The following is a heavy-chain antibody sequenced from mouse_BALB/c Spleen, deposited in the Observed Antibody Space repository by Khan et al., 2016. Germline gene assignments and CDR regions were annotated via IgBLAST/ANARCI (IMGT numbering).Heavy chain of an antibody. CDR2: INPDSSTI. D-gene: IGHD2-10*02. CDR3: ARQYGNYVGYAMDY. V-gene: IGHV4-1*02. CDR1: GFDFSRHW. J-gene: IGHJ4*01. Sequence: EVQLVESGGGLVQPGGSLKLSCAASGFDFSRHWMSWVRQAPGKGLEWIGEINPDSSTINYTPSLKDKFIISRDNAKNTLYLQMSKVRSEDTALSYCARQYGNYVGYAMDYWGQGTSVTVSS.